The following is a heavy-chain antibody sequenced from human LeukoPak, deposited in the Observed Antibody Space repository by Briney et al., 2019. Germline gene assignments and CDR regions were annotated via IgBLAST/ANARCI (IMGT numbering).Heavy chain of an antibody. CDR1: GFTLTRSA. CDR3: ASDPPGDYGLGF. V-gene: IGHV3-48*03. Sequence: PGGSLRLSCAASGFTLTRSAMNWVRQAPGKGLEWISHLTTADSAIYADSVKGRFTISRDNSNNTLYLQMNRLRVKDTTVYYCASDPPGDYGLGFWGQGTLVTVSS. J-gene: IGHJ4*02. D-gene: IGHD4-17*01. CDR2: LTTADSAI.